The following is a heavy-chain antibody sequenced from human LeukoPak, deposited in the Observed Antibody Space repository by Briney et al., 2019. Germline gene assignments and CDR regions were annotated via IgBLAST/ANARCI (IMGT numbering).Heavy chain of an antibody. Sequence: GGSLRLSCAASGFTFSSYGVHWVRQAPGKGLEWVAVISYDGSNKYYADSVKGRFTISRDNSKNTLYLQMNSLRAEDTAVYYCAKDRSSGWSYWGQGTLVTVSS. D-gene: IGHD6-19*01. J-gene: IGHJ4*02. CDR2: ISYDGSNK. CDR1: GFTFSSYG. CDR3: AKDRSSGWSY. V-gene: IGHV3-30*18.